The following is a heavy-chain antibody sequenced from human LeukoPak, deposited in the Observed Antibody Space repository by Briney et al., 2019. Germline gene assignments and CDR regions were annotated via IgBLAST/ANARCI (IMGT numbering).Heavy chain of an antibody. D-gene: IGHD1-26*01. J-gene: IGHJ4*02. V-gene: IGHV1-69*13. CDR1: GGTFSSYT. CDR2: IIPIFGTA. CDR3: ATLQWELRTFDY. Sequence: GASVKVSCKASGGTFSSYTISWVRQAPGQGLEWMGGIIPIFGTANYAQKFQGRVTITADESTSTAYMELSSLRSEDTAVYYCATLQWELRTFDYWGQGTLVTVSS.